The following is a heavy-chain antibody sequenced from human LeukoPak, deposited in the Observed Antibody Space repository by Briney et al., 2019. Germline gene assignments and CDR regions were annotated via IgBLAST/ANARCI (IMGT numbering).Heavy chain of an antibody. D-gene: IGHD4-17*01. Sequence: SETLSLTCTVSGGSISSSSYYWGWIRQPPGKGLEWIGSIYYSGSTYYNPSLKSRVTISVDTSKNQFSLKLSSVTAADTAVYYCASGLTVTTSAYWGQGTLVTVSS. CDR2: IYYSGST. CDR3: ASGLTVTTSAY. CDR1: GGSISSSSYY. J-gene: IGHJ4*02. V-gene: IGHV4-39*01.